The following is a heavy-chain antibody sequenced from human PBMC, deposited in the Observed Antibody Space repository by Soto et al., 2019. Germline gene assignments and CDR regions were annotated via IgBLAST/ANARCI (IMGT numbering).Heavy chain of an antibody. CDR3: AKEGDGVFDY. CDR2: ISYDGSSK. Sequence: GGSLRLSCAASGFTFSSYGMHWVRQAPGKGLEWVAVISYDGSSKYYADSVKGRFTISRDNSKNTLYLQMNSLRAEDTAVYYCAKEGDGVFDYWGQGTLVTVSS. J-gene: IGHJ4*02. CDR1: GFTFSSYG. V-gene: IGHV3-30*18. D-gene: IGHD3-10*01.